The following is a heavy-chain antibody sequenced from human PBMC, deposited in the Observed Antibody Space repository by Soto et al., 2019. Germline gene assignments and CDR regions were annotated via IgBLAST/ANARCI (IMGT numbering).Heavy chain of an antibody. J-gene: IGHJ6*02. Sequence: SETLSLTCAVYGGSFSGYYWSWIRQPPGKGLEWIGEINHSGSTNYNPSLKSRVTISVDTSKNQFSLKLSSVTAADTAVYYCARDASGSYYLPRYYGMDVWGQGTTVTVSS. CDR1: GGSFSGYY. D-gene: IGHD3-10*01. CDR3: ARDASGSYYLPRYYGMDV. V-gene: IGHV4-34*01. CDR2: INHSGST.